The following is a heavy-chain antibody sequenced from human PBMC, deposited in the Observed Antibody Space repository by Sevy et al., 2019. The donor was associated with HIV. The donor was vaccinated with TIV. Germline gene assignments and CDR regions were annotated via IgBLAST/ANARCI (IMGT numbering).Heavy chain of an antibody. CDR3: TTYVSSGYYYGYYYYGMDV. V-gene: IGHV3-15*01. J-gene: IGHJ6*02. Sequence: GGSLRLSCAASGFTFSNAWMSWVRQAPGKGLEWVGRIKSKTDGGPTDYAAPVKGRFTISRDDSKNTLYLQMNSLKTEDTAVYYCTTYVSSGYYYGYYYYGMDVWGQGTTVTVSS. CDR2: IKSKTDGGPT. D-gene: IGHD3-22*01. CDR1: GFTFSNAW.